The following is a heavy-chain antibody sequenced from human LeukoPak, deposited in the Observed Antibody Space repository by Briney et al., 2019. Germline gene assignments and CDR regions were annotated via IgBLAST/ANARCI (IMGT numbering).Heavy chain of an antibody. D-gene: IGHD2-8*01. CDR3: ARDLCMSCAFGI. Sequence: PSETLSLTCAVSGASIISRNWWSWVRQPPGKGLEWIGEIYHSGSTNYNPSLKSRVTISLDKSKTQFSLRLTSVTAADTAVYYCARDLCMSCAFGIWGRGTMVTVSS. CDR1: GASIISRNW. V-gene: IGHV4-4*02. CDR2: IYHSGST. J-gene: IGHJ3*02.